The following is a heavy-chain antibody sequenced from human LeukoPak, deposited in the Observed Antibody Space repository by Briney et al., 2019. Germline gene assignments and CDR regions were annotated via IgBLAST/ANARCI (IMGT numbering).Heavy chain of an antibody. CDR1: GFTVSNNY. CDR2: IYSGGDT. CDR3: ARDPPAVALNTYA. J-gene: IGHJ5*02. D-gene: IGHD6-13*01. Sequence: GGSLRLSCAPSGFTVSNNYMNCVRQAPGKGLECVSLIYSGGDTSYADSVKGRFTVSRDHSKNTLYLQMNSLRAEDTAVYYCARDPPAVALNTYAWGQGTLVIVSS. V-gene: IGHV3-66*01.